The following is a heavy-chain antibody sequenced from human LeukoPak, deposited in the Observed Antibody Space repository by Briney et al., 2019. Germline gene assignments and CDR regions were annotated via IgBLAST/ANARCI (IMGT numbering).Heavy chain of an antibody. J-gene: IGHJ4*02. CDR1: GFTFSSYG. V-gene: IGHV3-33*01. Sequence: PGGSLTLLCAASGFTFSSYGMHWVRQAPGKGLEWVAVIWYDGSNKYYADSVKGRFTISRDNSKNTLYLQMNSLRAEDTAVYYCARDAGYSSSLDYWGQATLVTVSS. D-gene: IGHD6-13*01. CDR3: ARDAGYSSSLDY. CDR2: IWYDGSNK.